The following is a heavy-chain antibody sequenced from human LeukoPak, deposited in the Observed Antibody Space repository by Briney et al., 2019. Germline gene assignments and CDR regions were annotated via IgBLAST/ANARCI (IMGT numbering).Heavy chain of an antibody. CDR2: INHSGST. CDR3: ARGQVTMIVVVRAWYMDV. D-gene: IGHD3-22*01. CDR1: GGSFSGYY. J-gene: IGHJ6*03. V-gene: IGHV4-34*01. Sequence: PSETLSLTCAVYGGSFSGYYWSWIRQPPGKGLEWIGEINHSGSTNYNPSLKSRVTISVDTSKNQFSLKLSSVTAADTAVYYCARGQVTMIVVVRAWYMDVWGKGTTVTVSS.